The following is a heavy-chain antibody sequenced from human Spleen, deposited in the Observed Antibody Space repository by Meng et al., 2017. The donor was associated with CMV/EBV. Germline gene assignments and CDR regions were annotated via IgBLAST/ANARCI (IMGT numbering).Heavy chain of an antibody. D-gene: IGHD5-18*01. CDR1: GDSVSSNSAT. Sequence: SQTLSLTCAISGDSVSSNSATWNWIRQSPSRGLEWLGRTYYRSKWYDDYAMAVKSRITISPDTSKNQFSLQLSSVTPEDTAVYYCVRDGVTASYYYDYWGQGTVVTVSS. CDR2: TYYRSKWYD. V-gene: IGHV6-1*01. J-gene: IGHJ4*02. CDR3: VRDGVTASYYYDY.